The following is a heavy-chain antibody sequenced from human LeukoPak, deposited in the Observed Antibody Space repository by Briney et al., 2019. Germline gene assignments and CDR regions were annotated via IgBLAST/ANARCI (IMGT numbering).Heavy chain of an antibody. D-gene: IGHD2-2*01. V-gene: IGHV4-39*07. CDR2: IYYSGST. J-gene: IGHJ4*02. Sequence: SETLSLTCTVSGGSISSSSYYWGWIRQPPGKGLEWIGSIYYSGSTYYNPSLKSRVTISVDTSKNQFSLKLSSVTAADTAVYYCARVTEYCSSTSCYYFDYWGQGTLVTVSS. CDR1: GGSISSSSYY. CDR3: ARVTEYCSSTSCYYFDY.